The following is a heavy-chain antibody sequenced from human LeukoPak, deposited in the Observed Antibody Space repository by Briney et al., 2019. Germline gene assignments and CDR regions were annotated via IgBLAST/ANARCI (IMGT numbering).Heavy chain of an antibody. D-gene: IGHD3/OR15-3a*01. CDR1: GYTFTGYY. CDR3: ARDQMDSYHYYYMDV. CDR2: INPNSGGT. Sequence: GASVKVPCKASGYTFTGYYMHWVRQAPGQGLEWMGWINPNSGGTNYAQKFQGRVTMTRDTSISTAYMELSRLRSDDTAVYYCARDQMDSYHYYYMDVWGKGTTVTVSS. J-gene: IGHJ6*03. V-gene: IGHV1-2*02.